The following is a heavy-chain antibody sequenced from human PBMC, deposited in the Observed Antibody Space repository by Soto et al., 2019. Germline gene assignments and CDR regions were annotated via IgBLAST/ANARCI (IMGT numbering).Heavy chain of an antibody. CDR1: GFRFNTNW. CDR2: IKHDGSER. V-gene: IGHV3-7*01. J-gene: IGHJ4*02. D-gene: IGHD3-10*01. CDR3: ARELSWSGRDY. Sequence: EVPLVESGGGLVQPGGSLRLSCAASGFRFNTNWMSWVRQAPGKGLEWVANIKHDGSERNHVDSVRGRFTISIDNAKSSLYLQMNSLRVEDTAVYYCARELSWSGRDYWGQGTVVIVSP.